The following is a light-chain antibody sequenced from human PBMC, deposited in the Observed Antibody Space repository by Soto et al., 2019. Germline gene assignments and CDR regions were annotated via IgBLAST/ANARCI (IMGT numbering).Light chain of an antibody. V-gene: IGLV2-14*01. CDR1: SRDVGGDNY. J-gene: IGLJ2*01. CDR3: SSYTSSSTRV. Sequence: QSALTQPASVSGSPGQSITISCTGTSRDVGGDNYVSWYQQHPGKAPKLMIYDVSNRPSGVSNRFSGSKSGNTASLTISGLQAEEEADYYCSSYTSSSTRVFGGGTKVTVL. CDR2: DVS.